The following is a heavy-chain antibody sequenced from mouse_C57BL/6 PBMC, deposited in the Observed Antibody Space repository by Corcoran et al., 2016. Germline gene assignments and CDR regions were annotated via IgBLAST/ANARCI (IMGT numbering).Heavy chain of an antibody. V-gene: IGHV1-75*01. CDR3: ARSYYYGSSHWYFDV. J-gene: IGHJ1*03. CDR1: GYTFTDYY. CDR2: IFPGSGST. Sequence: QVQLQQSGPELVKPGASVKISCKASGYTFTDYYINWVKQRPGQGLEWIGWIFPGSGSTYYNEKFKGKATLTVDKSSSTAYMLLSSLTSEDSAVYFCARSYYYGSSHWYFDVWGTGTTVTVSS. D-gene: IGHD1-1*01.